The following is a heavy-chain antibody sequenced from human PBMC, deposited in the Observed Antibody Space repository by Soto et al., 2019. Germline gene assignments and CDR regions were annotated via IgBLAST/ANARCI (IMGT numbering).Heavy chain of an antibody. CDR3: ARGIEGWYQGRYYYGMDV. CDR2: IYYSGST. Sequence: SETLSLTCTVSGGSISSYYWSWSRQPPGKGLEWIGYIYYSGSTNYNPSLKSRVTISVDTSKNQFSLKLSSVTAADTAVYYCARGIEGWYQGRYYYGMDVWGQRTTVTVSS. CDR1: GGSISSYY. D-gene: IGHD6-19*01. J-gene: IGHJ6*02. V-gene: IGHV4-59*01.